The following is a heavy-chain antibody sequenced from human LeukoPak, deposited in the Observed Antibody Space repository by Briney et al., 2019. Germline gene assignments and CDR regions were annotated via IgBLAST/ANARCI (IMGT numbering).Heavy chain of an antibody. CDR2: IYYSGDT. CDR3: ARHRGVSYYDAFDI. V-gene: IGHV4-59*08. Sequence: SETLSLTCSVSGDSISRNYWSWIRQPPGKGLEWIAYIYYSGDTNYNPSLKSRVTISIDTSKNQFSLNLSSVTAADTAVYYCARHRGVSYYDAFDIWVQGTVVTVSS. CDR1: GDSISRNY. D-gene: IGHD1-26*01. J-gene: IGHJ3*02.